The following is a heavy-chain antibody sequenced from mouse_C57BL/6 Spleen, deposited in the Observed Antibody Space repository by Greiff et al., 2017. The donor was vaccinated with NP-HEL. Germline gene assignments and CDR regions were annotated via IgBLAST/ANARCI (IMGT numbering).Heavy chain of an antibody. CDR1: GYTFTSYW. CDR3: TKSELGREYYFDY. V-gene: IGHV1-5*01. CDR2: IYPGNSDT. D-gene: IGHD4-1*01. Sequence: EVQLQQSGTVLARPGASVKMSCKTSGYTFTSYWMHWVKQRPGQGLEWIGAIYPGNSDTSSNQKFKGKAKLTAVTSASTAYMELSSLTNEDSAVYYCTKSELGREYYFDYWGQGTTLTVSS. J-gene: IGHJ2*01.